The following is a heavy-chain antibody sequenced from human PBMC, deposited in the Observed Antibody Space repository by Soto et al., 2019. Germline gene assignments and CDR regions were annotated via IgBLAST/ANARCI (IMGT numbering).Heavy chain of an antibody. CDR1: GYTFTSYA. CDR2: INAGNGNT. V-gene: IGHV1-3*01. D-gene: IGHD4-17*01. CDR3: ARGGELDYGDYVGYFDY. Sequence: ASVKVSCKASGYTFTSYAMHWVRQAPGQRLEWMGWINAGNGNTKYSQKFQGRVTITRDTSTSTAYMELSSLRSEDTAVYYCARGGELDYGDYVGYFDYWGQGTLVTVSS. J-gene: IGHJ4*02.